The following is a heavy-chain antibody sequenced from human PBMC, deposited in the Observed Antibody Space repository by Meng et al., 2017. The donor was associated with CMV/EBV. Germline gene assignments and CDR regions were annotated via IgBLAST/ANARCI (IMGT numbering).Heavy chain of an antibody. J-gene: IGHJ4*02. CDR2: IYYSGNT. Sequence: RQRKESGPGKVKPSEHLIRTCPVSCVANSSSSYNWGWTRQGQGKGLEGIGSIYYSGNTYNNPYLKSRVTISVDTSKNKFYLKLSSVTAADTAVYYWARERGYSSPRFDYWGQGTLVTVSS. CDR3: ARERGYSSPRFDY. V-gene: IGHV4-39*07. D-gene: IGHD6-13*01. CDR1: CVANSSSSYN.